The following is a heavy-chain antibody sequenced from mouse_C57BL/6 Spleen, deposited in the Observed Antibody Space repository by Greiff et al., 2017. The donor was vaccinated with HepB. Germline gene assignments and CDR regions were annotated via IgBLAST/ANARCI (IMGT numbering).Heavy chain of an antibody. J-gene: IGHJ2*01. CDR2: IRNKANGYTT. Sequence: EVQLVESGGGLVQPGGSLSLSCAASGFTFTDYYMSWVRQPPGKALEWLGFIRNKANGYTTEYSASVKGRFTISRDNSQSILYLQMNALRAEDSATYYCARWDYGYDFDYWGQGTTLTVSS. D-gene: IGHD2-2*01. V-gene: IGHV7-3*01. CDR1: GFTFTDYY. CDR3: ARWDYGYDFDY.